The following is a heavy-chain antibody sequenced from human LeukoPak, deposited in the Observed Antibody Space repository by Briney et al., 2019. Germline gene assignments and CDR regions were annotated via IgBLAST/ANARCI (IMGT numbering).Heavy chain of an antibody. J-gene: IGHJ5*02. Sequence: SETLSLTCAVSGGSFSGYYWSWIRQPPGKGLEWIGVINHSGSTNYYPSLKSRVTISVDTSKNQFSLKLSSVTAADTAVYYCASLHDYSNYGGIWFDPWGQGTLVTVSS. D-gene: IGHD4-11*01. CDR3: ASLHDYSNYGGIWFDP. CDR2: INHSGST. CDR1: GGSFSGYY. V-gene: IGHV4-34*01.